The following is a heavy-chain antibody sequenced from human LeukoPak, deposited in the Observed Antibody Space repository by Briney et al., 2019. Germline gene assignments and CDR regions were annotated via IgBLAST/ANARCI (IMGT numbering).Heavy chain of an antibody. CDR3: ARDSPPDDYESDY. V-gene: IGHV3-66*01. J-gene: IGHJ4*02. CDR2: IYSGGST. CDR1: GFTVSSNY. Sequence: QPGGSLRLSCAASGFTVSSNYMSWVRQAPGKGLEWVSVIYSGGSTYYADSVKGRFTISRDNSKNTLYLQMNSLRAEDTAVYYCARDSPPDDYESDYWGQGTLVTVSS. D-gene: IGHD4-17*01.